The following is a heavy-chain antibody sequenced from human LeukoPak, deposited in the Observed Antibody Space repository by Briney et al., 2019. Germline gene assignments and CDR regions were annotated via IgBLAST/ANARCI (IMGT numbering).Heavy chain of an antibody. D-gene: IGHD3-10*01. Sequence: SETLSLTCIVSGGSISSSSYYWGWIRRPPGKGLEWIGSIYYSGGTKYDPSLKSRVTISVDTSENQFSLKLSSVTAADTAVYYCARSYYASGSYAYYFDYWGQGTLVTVSS. CDR1: GGSISSSSYY. CDR2: IYYSGGT. V-gene: IGHV4-39*01. J-gene: IGHJ4*02. CDR3: ARSYYASGSYAYYFDY.